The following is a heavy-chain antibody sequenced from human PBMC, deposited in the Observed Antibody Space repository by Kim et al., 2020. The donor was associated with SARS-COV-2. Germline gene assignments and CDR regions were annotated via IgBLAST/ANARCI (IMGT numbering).Heavy chain of an antibody. CDR1: GFTFRSYS. Sequence: GGSLRLSCAASGFTFRSYSINWVRQAPGKGLEWLSYISGSSSTTDYADSVKGRFTISRDNAKNSLYLQMNNLRAEDTAVYYCARGGSSYGDLSASDIWGQGTMGTVSS. D-gene: IGHD4-17*01. CDR3: ARGGSSYGDLSASDI. V-gene: IGHV3-48*04. J-gene: IGHJ3*02. CDR2: ISGSSSTT.